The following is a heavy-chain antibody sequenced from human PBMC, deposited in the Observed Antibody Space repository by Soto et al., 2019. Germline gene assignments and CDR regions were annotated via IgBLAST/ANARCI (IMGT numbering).Heavy chain of an antibody. CDR1: GASIRGFY. CDR2: IYATGTT. Sequence: SETLSLTCTVSGASIRGFYWSWIRKSAGKGLEWIGRIYATGTTDYNPSLKSRVMMSVDTSKKQFSLKLRSVTAADTAVYYCVRGGTKPFRDWLDPWGQGISVTVSS. D-gene: IGHD1-1*01. CDR3: VRGGTKPFRDWLDP. V-gene: IGHV4-4*07. J-gene: IGHJ5*02.